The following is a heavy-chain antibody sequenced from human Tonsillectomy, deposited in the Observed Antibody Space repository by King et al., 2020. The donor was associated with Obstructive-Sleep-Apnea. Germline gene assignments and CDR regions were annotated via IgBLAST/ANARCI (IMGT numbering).Heavy chain of an antibody. CDR1: GGSISSGGYY. CDR2: IYYSGST. J-gene: IGHJ4*02. Sequence: VQLQESGPGLVKPSQTLSLTCTVSGGSISSGGYYWSWIRQHPGKGLEWIGYIYYSGSTYYNPSLKSRVTISIDTSKNQFSLKLCSVTAADTAVYYCARGKYYYDSSGYYYFDYWGQGTLVTVSS. V-gene: IGHV4-31*03. D-gene: IGHD3-22*01. CDR3: ARGKYYYDSSGYYYFDY.